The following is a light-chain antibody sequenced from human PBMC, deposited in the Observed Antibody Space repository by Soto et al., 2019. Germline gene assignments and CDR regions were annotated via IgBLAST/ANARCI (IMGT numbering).Light chain of an antibody. Sequence: DIQMTQSPSSLSASVGDRVTITCRASQSISSYLNWYQQKPGKAPELLIYSASSLQSGVPSRFSGSGSGTDFTLTISCLQPEDFATYYCQQSYSTPLGFGQGTRLEIK. CDR1: QSISSY. CDR3: QQSYSTPLG. J-gene: IGKJ5*01. V-gene: IGKV1-39*01. CDR2: SAS.